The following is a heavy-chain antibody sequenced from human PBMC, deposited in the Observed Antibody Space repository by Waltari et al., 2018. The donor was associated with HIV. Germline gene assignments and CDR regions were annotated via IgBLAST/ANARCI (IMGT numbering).Heavy chain of an antibody. CDR2: IKQDGSEK. J-gene: IGHJ4*02. D-gene: IGHD2-2*01. V-gene: IGHV3-7*01. CDR1: GFMFTSYW. Sequence: EVLLVESGGGLVQPGGSLRLSCTASGFMFTSYWMGGVRQAPGKGLEWVANIKQDGSEKYYVDSVKGRFTISRDNAKNSLYLQMNSLRAEDTAMYYCATSRTFDYWGQGTLVTVSS. CDR3: ATSRTFDY.